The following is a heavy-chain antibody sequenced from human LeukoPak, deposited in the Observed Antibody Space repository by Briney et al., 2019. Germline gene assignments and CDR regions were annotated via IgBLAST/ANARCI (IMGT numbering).Heavy chain of an antibody. CDR2: IASDGSST. CDR1: GFTFSSYW. J-gene: IGHJ4*02. Sequence: GGSLRLSCAASGFTFSSYWMNWVRQAPGKGLVWVSRIASDGSSTTYADSVKGRFSISRDNAKNTLYLQMNSLRAEDTAVYYCAKNPPTDYGDYYFDYWGQGTLVTVSS. V-gene: IGHV3-74*01. D-gene: IGHD4-17*01. CDR3: AKNPPTDYGDYYFDY.